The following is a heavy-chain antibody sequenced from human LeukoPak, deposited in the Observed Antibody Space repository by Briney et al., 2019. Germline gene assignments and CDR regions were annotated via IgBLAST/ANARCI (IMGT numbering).Heavy chain of an antibody. D-gene: IGHD4-17*01. Sequence: SETLSLTCTVSGGSISSYYWSWIRQPPGKGLEWIGSIYYSGSTYYNPSPKSRVTISVDTSKNQFSLKLSSVTAADTAVYYCARDRYYGDYVGFDYWGQGTLVTVSS. J-gene: IGHJ4*02. CDR3: ARDRYYGDYVGFDY. V-gene: IGHV4-59*12. CDR2: IYYSGST. CDR1: GGSISSYY.